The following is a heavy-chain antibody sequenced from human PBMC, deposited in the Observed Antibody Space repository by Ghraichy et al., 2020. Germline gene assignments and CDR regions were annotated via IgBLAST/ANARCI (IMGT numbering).Heavy chain of an antibody. D-gene: IGHD5-12*01. V-gene: IGHV3-33*01. Sequence: GGSLRLSCAASGFTFSSYGMHWVRQAPGKGLEWVAVIWYDGSNKYYADSVKGRFTISRDNSKNTLYLQMNSLRAEDTAVYYCAREGGYQGSFDYWGQGTLVTVSS. CDR2: IWYDGSNK. CDR3: AREGGYQGSFDY. CDR1: GFTFSSYG. J-gene: IGHJ4*02.